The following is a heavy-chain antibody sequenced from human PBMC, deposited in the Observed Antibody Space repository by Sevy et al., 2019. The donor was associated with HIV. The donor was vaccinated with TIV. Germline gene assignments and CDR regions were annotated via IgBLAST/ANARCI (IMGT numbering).Heavy chain of an antibody. CDR2: ISYDGSNK. V-gene: IGHV3-30*18. J-gene: IGHJ4*02. D-gene: IGHD5-18*01. Sequence: GGSLRVSCAASGFTFSSYGMHWVRQAPGKGLEWVAVISYDGSNKYYADSVKGRFTISRDNSKNTLYLQMNSLRAEDTAVYYCANGIKGSYGSAAGGYYFDYWGQGTLVTVSS. CDR1: GFTFSSYG. CDR3: ANGIKGSYGSAAGGYYFDY.